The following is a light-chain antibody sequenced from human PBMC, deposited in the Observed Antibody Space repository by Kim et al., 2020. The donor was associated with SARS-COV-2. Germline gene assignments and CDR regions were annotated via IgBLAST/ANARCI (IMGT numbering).Light chain of an antibody. J-gene: IGLJ1*01. CDR2: QDS. CDR3: QAWASSRYV. CDR1: KLGDKY. Sequence: SYELTQPPSVSVSPGQTASITCSGDKLGDKYACWYQQKPGQSPVLVIYQDSKRPSGIPERFSGSNSGNTATLTISGTQAMDEADYYCQAWASSRYVFGTG. V-gene: IGLV3-1*01.